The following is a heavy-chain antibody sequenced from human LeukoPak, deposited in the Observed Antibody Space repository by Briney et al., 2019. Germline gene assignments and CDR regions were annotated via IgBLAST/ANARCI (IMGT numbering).Heavy chain of an antibody. CDR2: ISDSGVSK. V-gene: IGHV3-23*01. D-gene: IGHD7-27*01. J-gene: IGHJ4*02. Sequence: GGSLRLSCAASGFTFSSYAMSWVRQAPGKGLEWVSTISDSGVSKYYADSVKGRFTISRDNSKKTLYLQMNSLRAEDTAVYYCAKVGRPNWGSPDYWGQGTLVTVSS. CDR1: GFTFSSYA. CDR3: AKVGRPNWGSPDY.